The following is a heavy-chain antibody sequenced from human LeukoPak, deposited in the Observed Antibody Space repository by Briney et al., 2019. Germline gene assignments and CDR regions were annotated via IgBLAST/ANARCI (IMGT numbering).Heavy chain of an antibody. CDR3: AKDHSYGYSPNHYFDY. Sequence: GGSLRLSCAASGFTFSSYWMHWVRQAPGKGLEWVSAISGSGGSTYYADSVKGRFTISRDNSKNTLYLQMNSLRAEDTAVYYCAKDHSYGYSPNHYFDYWGQGTLVTVSS. J-gene: IGHJ4*02. CDR1: GFTFSSYW. V-gene: IGHV3-23*01. CDR2: ISGSGGST. D-gene: IGHD5-18*01.